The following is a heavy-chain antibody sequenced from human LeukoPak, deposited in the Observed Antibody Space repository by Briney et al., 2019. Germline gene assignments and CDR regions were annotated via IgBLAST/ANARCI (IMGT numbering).Heavy chain of an antibody. V-gene: IGHV3-23*01. CDR2: ISGGGSGT. D-gene: IGHD5-12*01. J-gene: IGHJ4*02. CDR1: GFTFSSYA. CDR3: ATSRPVATSYYFDY. Sequence: GGSLRLSCAASGFTFSSYAMSWVRQAPGKGLEWVSAISGGGSGTFYTDAVKGRFTISRDNSKNTLYLQMNSPRAEDTAVYYCATSRPVATSYYFDYWGQGTLVTVSS.